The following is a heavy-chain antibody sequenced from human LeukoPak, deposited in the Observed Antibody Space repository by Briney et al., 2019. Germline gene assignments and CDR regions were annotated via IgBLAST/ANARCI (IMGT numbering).Heavy chain of an antibody. Sequence: SETLSLTCTVSGGSISSGDYYWSWIRQPPGKGLEWIGYIYYSGSTYYNPSLKSRVTISVDTSKNQFSLKLSSVTAADTAVYYCARFSRADYDILTGYYDFDYWGQGTLVTVSS. J-gene: IGHJ4*02. CDR1: GGSISSGDYY. V-gene: IGHV4-30-4*01. CDR3: ARFSRADYDILTGYYDFDY. D-gene: IGHD3-9*01. CDR2: IYYSGST.